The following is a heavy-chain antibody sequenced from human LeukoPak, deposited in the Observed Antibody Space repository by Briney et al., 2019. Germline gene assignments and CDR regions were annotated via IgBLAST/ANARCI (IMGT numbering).Heavy chain of an antibody. CDR2: ISSSGSTI. V-gene: IGHV3-11*01. CDR1: GFTFSDYY. J-gene: IGHJ6*03. Sequence: PGGSLRLSCAASGFTFSDYYMSWIRQAPGKGLEWGSYISSSGSTIYYADSVKGRFTISRDNAKNSLYLQMNSLRAEDTAVYYCARKYTHYDFWSGGYYYYYMDVWGKGTTVTVSS. CDR3: ARKYTHYDFWSGGYYYYYMDV. D-gene: IGHD3-3*01.